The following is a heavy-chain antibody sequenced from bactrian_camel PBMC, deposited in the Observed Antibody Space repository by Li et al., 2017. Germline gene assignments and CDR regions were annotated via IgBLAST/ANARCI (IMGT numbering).Heavy chain of an antibody. J-gene: IGHJ4*01. CDR1: GYSLVTHC. CDR2: IDAEGTA. Sequence: QVQLVESGGGSVQPGGSLRLSCAVPGYSLVTHCMGWFRQAPGKQREGVATIDAEGTASYAESVKGRFTIVKVSGKNTLDLFMNSLKPDDSAMYYCASDAGLWYEGRCLHQGVPDYTVSGLGTQVTVS. V-gene: IGHV3S53*01. D-gene: IGHD2*01.